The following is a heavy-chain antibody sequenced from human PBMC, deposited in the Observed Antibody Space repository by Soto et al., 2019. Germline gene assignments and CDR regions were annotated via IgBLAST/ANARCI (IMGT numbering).Heavy chain of an antibody. J-gene: IGHJ4*02. D-gene: IGHD2-15*01. V-gene: IGHV4-34*01. CDR3: ARESDIVVVVAAPAYFDY. CDR2: INHSGST. CDR1: GGSFSGYY. Sequence: SETLSLTCAVYGGSFSGYYWSWIRQPPGKGLEWIGEINHSGSTNYNPSLKSRVTISVDTSKNQFSLKLSSVTAADTAVYYCARESDIVVVVAAPAYFDYWGQGTLVTVSS.